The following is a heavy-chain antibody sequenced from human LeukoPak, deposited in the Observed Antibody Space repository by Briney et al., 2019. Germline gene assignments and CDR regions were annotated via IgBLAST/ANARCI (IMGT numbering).Heavy chain of an antibody. Sequence: SVKVSCKASGGTFSSYAISWVRQAPGQGLEWMGRIIPILGIANYAQKFQGRVTITADKYTSTAYMELSSLRSEDTAVYYCARGSRLGGASRGGYFDYWGQGTLVIVSS. CDR2: IIPILGIA. J-gene: IGHJ4*02. D-gene: IGHD1-26*01. CDR1: GGTFSSYA. V-gene: IGHV1-69*04. CDR3: ARGSRLGGASRGGYFDY.